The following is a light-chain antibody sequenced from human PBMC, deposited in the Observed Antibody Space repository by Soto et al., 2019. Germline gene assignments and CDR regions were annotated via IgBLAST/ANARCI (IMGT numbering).Light chain of an antibody. CDR3: AAWDASLSAVV. V-gene: IGLV1-44*01. Sequence: QSVLTKPPSASGTPGQRVTFSCSGSSSNIGTNAVNWYQQLPGTAPKLIIYTDNQRPSGVPDRFSGSKSGTSASLAISGLQSEDEADYYCAAWDASLSAVVFGGGTKLTVL. CDR1: SSNIGTNA. J-gene: IGLJ2*01. CDR2: TDN.